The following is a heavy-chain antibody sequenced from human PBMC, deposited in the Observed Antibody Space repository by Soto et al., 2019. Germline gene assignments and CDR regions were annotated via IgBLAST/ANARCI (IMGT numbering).Heavy chain of an antibody. CDR1: GGSISSYY. CDR2: IYYSGST. V-gene: IGHV4-59*01. CDR3: ARNLEDTAD. D-gene: IGHD5-18*01. Sequence: SETLSLTCTVSGGSISSYYWSWIRQPPGKGLEWIGYIYYSGSTNYNPSLKSRVNISVDTSKNQYSLKLSSVTAADTAVYYCARNLEDTADWGQGTLVTVSS. J-gene: IGHJ4*02.